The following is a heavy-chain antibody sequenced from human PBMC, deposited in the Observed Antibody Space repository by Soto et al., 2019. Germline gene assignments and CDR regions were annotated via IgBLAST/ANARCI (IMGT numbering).Heavy chain of an antibody. Sequence: ASVKVSCKASGYTFTAYYIHWVRQAPGQGLEWMGWINPITGGTNYAPNFQGRVTMTRDTSISTAYMELSSLRSDDTALYYCARNYYDSSDRDYLDYWGQGTLVTVSS. CDR1: GYTFTAYY. CDR3: ARNYYDSSDRDYLDY. D-gene: IGHD3-22*01. J-gene: IGHJ4*02. CDR2: INPITGGT. V-gene: IGHV1-2*02.